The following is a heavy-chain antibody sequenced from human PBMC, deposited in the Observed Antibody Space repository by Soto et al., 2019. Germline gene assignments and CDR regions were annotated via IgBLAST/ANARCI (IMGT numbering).Heavy chain of an antibody. D-gene: IGHD3-10*01. CDR3: ASSSMVPVHHFDL. Sequence: PSETLSLTCSASGDSLTNHYWAWIWHSPGKGLEWIGNIYASGSTNYSPALKSRVSMSVDTSKNLFSLKMNSVTAADTAVYYCASSSMVPVHHFDLWGQGTVVTASS. CDR2: IYASGST. J-gene: IGHJ4*02. V-gene: IGHV4-59*11. CDR1: GDSLTNHY.